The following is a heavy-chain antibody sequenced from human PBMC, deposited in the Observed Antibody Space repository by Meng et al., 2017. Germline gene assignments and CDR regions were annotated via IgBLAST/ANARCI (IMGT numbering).Heavy chain of an antibody. CDR1: GGSCSGYY. CDR2: INHSGST. CDR3: ARRWVIWSGYRLDY. D-gene: IGHD3-3*01. J-gene: IGHJ4*02. V-gene: IGHV4-34*01. Sequence: QVPLRQGGGGFLKASETLSPTGAVYGGSCSGYYWSWIRQPPGKGLELIGEINHSGSTNYHPSLKSRVTISVDTSKNQFSLKLCSVTAADTAVYYCARRWVIWSGYRLDYWGQGTLVTVSS.